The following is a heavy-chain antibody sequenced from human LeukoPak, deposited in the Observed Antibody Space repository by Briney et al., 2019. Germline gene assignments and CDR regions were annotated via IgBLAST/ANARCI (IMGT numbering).Heavy chain of an antibody. CDR2: IYDSGST. Sequence: ASETLSLTCTVSGGSIRSSYYYWGWIRQPPGKGLEWIGSIYDSGSTYYNPSLKSRVTISVDTSKNQFSLKLNSVTAADTAVYYCVKDSPPRYSGSPPAYWGQGTLVTVSS. J-gene: IGHJ4*02. CDR3: VKDSPPRYSGSPPAY. CDR1: GGSIRSSYYY. V-gene: IGHV4-39*02. D-gene: IGHD1-26*01.